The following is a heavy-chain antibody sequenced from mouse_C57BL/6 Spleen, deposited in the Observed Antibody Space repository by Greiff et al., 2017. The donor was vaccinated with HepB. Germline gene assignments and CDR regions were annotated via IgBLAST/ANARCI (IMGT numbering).Heavy chain of an antibody. Sequence: VQLQQSGPELVKPGASVKISCKASGYAFSSSWMNWVKQRPGKGLEWIGRIYPGDGDTNYNGKFKGKATLTADKSSSTAYMQLSSLTSEDSAVYFCARGGHITTVVAWYFDVWGTGTTVTVSS. CDR1: GYAFSSSW. V-gene: IGHV1-82*01. CDR3: ARGGHITTVVAWYFDV. J-gene: IGHJ1*03. D-gene: IGHD1-1*01. CDR2: IYPGDGDT.